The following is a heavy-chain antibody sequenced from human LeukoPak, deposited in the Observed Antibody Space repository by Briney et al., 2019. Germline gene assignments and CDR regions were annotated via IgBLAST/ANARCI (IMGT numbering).Heavy chain of an antibody. CDR3: ARDLYYYDSSGYYLWGFDI. J-gene: IGHJ3*02. Sequence: SQTLSLTCTVSGGSIRSGSYYWSWIRQPAGKGLEWIGRIYTSGSTNYNPSLKSRVTISVDTSKNQFSLKLSSVTAADTAVCYCARDLYYYDSSGYYLWGFDIWGQGTMVTVSS. CDR2: IYTSGST. D-gene: IGHD3-22*01. V-gene: IGHV4-61*02. CDR1: GGSIRSGSYY.